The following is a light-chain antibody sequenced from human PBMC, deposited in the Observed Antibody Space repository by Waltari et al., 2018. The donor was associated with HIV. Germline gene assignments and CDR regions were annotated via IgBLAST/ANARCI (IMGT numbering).Light chain of an antibody. CDR2: EVN. Sequence: QSALTQPASVSGSPGQSLTISCIGTNSDVAAYNLVPWYQQRPGKAPKLIIYEVNKRHSGVSDRFSASKSGNTASLTLSGLQAEDEANYYCCSFTGRKSLIFGGGTKLTVL. CDR1: NSDVAAYNL. J-gene: IGLJ2*01. V-gene: IGLV2-23*02. CDR3: CSFTGRKSLI.